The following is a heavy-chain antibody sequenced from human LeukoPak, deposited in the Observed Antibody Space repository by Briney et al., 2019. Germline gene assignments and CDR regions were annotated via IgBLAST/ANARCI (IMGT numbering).Heavy chain of an antibody. V-gene: IGHV1-2*02. CDR1: GYTFTGYY. J-gene: IGHJ5*02. D-gene: IGHD3-10*01. CDR2: INPNSGGT. CDR3: ARAMVRGVIITFRENWFDP. Sequence: ASVKVSFTASGYTFTGYYMHWVRQAPGQGLEWMGWINPNSGGTNYAQKFQGRVTMTRDTSISTAYMELSRLRSDDTAVYYCARAMVRGVIITFRENWFDPWGQGTLVTVSS.